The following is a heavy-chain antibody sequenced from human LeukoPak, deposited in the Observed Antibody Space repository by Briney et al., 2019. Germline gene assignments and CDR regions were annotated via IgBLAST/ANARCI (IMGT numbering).Heavy chain of an antibody. Sequence: GGSLRLSCAASGFTFSSYAMSWVRQAPGRGLEWVSAISGSGGSTYYADSVKGRFTISRDNSKNTLYLQMNSLRAEDTAVYYCAKDPWYSGREETVGVFDIWGQGTMVTV. V-gene: IGHV3-23*01. D-gene: IGHD1-26*01. J-gene: IGHJ3*02. CDR2: ISGSGGST. CDR3: AKDPWYSGREETVGVFDI. CDR1: GFTFSSYA.